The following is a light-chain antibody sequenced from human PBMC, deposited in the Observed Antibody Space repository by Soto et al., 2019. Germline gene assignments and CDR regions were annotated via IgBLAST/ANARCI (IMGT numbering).Light chain of an antibody. Sequence: IVLTQSPGTLSSSPGERATLSCRASDSVSTSYLAWYQQRSGQPPRLLNYGTSTRATGIPGRFSGSGSGTDFTLIISRREPEDSAVYFCQQWGNSPRVTFGGGTKVEI. CDR3: QQWGNSPRVT. CDR2: GTS. V-gene: IGKV3-20*01. CDR1: DSVSTSY. J-gene: IGKJ4*01.